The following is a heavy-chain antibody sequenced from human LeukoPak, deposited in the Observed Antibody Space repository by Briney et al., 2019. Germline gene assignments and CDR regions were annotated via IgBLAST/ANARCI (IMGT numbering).Heavy chain of an antibody. CDR1: GFTFSSYW. CDR2: IKQDGSEK. J-gene: IGHJ4*02. V-gene: IGHV3-7*01. Sequence: GGSLRLSCAASGFTFSSYWMSWVRQAPGKGLEWVANIKQDGSEKYYVDSVKGRFTISRDNAKNSLYLQMNSLRAEDTAVYYCARVNYYGSGSYYNPQYYFDYWGQGTLVTASS. D-gene: IGHD3-10*01. CDR3: ARVNYYGSGSYYNPQYYFDY.